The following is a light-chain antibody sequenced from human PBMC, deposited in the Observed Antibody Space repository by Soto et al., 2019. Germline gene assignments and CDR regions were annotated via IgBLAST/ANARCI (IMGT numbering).Light chain of an antibody. CDR3: QHYGSSPPWT. CDR2: GAS. J-gene: IGKJ1*01. CDR1: ESVSSSY. V-gene: IGKV3-20*01. Sequence: EIVLTQSPGTLSLSPGERATLSCRASESVSSSYLAWYQQKPGQAPRLLIYGASSRATGTPDRFSGSGSGTDFTLTISRLEPEDFALYYCQHYGSSPPWTFGQGTKV.